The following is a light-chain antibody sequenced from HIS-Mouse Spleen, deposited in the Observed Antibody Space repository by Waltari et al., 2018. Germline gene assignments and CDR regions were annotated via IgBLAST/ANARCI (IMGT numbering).Light chain of an antibody. Sequence: QSALTQPASVSGSPGQSITISCTGTSSDVGSYKLVSWYQQHPGKAPKLMIYEGSKRPAGFSNRFSGSKSGNTASLTISGLQAEDEADYYCCSYAGSSTWVFGGGTKLTVL. CDR2: EGS. V-gene: IGLV2-23*01. J-gene: IGLJ3*02. CDR3: CSYAGSSTWV. CDR1: SSDVGSYKL.